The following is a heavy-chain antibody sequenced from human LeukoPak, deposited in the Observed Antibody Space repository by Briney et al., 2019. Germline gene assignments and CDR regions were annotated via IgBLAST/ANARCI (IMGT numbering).Heavy chain of an antibody. J-gene: IGHJ4*02. CDR3: ARNVTVGFFDY. CDR2: IYHSWGI. Sequence: SETLSLTCAVSGSSITSNYFWAWFRQPPGKGLEWIATIYHSWGIYFNPSLKSRVSISLDASNNQFLLKLASVTAADTAIYYCARNVTVGFFDYWGQGILITVSS. V-gene: IGHV4-38-2*01. CDR1: GSSITSNYF. D-gene: IGHD4-23*01.